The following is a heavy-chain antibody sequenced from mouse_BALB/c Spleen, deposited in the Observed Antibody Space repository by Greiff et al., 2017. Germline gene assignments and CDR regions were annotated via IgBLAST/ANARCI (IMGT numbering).Heavy chain of an antibody. CDR2: IFPGSGNT. Sequence: QVQLQQSGPELVKPGASVKISCKASGYSFTSYYIHWVKQRPGQGLEWIGWIFPGSGNTKYNEKFKGKATLTADTSSSTAYMQLSSLTSEDSAVYFCARWGPGYAMDYWGQGTSVTVSS. CDR3: ARWGPGYAMDY. V-gene: IGHV1-66*01. J-gene: IGHJ4*01. CDR1: GYSFTSYY.